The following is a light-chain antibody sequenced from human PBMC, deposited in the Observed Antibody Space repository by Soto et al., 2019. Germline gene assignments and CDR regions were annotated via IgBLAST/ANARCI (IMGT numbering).Light chain of an antibody. CDR3: QHYNSYSEA. CDR1: QSVSSN. CDR2: KAS. J-gene: IGKJ1*01. V-gene: IGKV1-5*03. Sequence: MTQSPAILSVSPGERATLSCRASQSVSSNLAWYQQRPGKAPKLLIYKASTLKSGVPSRFSGSGSGTEFTLTISSLQPDDFATYYCQHYNSYSEAFGQGTKVELK.